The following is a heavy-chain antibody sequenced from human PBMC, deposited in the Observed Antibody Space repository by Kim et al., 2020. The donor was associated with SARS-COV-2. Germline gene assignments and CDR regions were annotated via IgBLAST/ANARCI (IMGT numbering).Heavy chain of an antibody. CDR1: GGSISSYY. Sequence: SETLSLTCTVSGGSISSYYWSWIRQPPGKGLEWIGYIYYSGSTNYNPSLKSRVTISVDTSKNQFSLKLSSVTAADTAVYYCAGGRSITIFGVITAHSCRDVWGKGTTVTIS. CDR3: AGGRSITIFGVITAHSCRDV. CDR2: IYYSGST. V-gene: IGHV4-59*01. J-gene: IGHJ6*03. D-gene: IGHD3-3*01.